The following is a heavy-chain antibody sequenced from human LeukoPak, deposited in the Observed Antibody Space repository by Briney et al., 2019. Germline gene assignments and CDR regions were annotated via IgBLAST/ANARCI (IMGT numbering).Heavy chain of an antibody. J-gene: IGHJ4*02. CDR2: IGTASDT. CDR3: ARVRYYYDSSGRRSYYFDY. CDR1: GFTFSSYV. D-gene: IGHD3-22*01. Sequence: PGGSLRLSCAASGFTFSSYVMRWGRRATGKGLEWVSAIGTASDTYYPGSVKGRFTISRENAKNSLYLQMNSLRAGDTAVYYCARVRYYYDSSGRRSYYFDYWGQGTLVTVSS. V-gene: IGHV3-13*01.